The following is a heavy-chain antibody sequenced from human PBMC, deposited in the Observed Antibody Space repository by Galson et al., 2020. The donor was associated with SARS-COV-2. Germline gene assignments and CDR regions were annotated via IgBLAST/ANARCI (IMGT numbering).Heavy chain of an antibody. D-gene: IGHD5-12*01. CDR3: ARKSATYDN. V-gene: IGHV4-39*07. CDR1: TGFLASTSNY. Sequence: ASETLSLTCTVSTGFLASTSNYWGWIRQPPGKGLEWTGSTYYNGRTFYNPSLNSRVTISVGTSKNRFSLRLTSVTAADTALYYCARKSATYDNWGQGILVTVSS. J-gene: IGHJ4*02. CDR2: TYYNGRT.